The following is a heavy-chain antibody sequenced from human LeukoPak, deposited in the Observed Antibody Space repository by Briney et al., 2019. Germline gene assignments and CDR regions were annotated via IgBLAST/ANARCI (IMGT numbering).Heavy chain of an antibody. Sequence: GSLRLSCAASGFTFSSYAMSWVRQAPGKGLEWVSAISGSGGSTYYADSVKGRFTISRDNSKNTLYLQMNSLRAEDTAVYYCARDSAVVVPAADHYYYGMDVWGQGTTVTVSS. CDR3: ARDSAVVVPAADHYYYGMDV. CDR1: GFTFSSYA. J-gene: IGHJ6*02. D-gene: IGHD2-2*01. CDR2: ISGSGGST. V-gene: IGHV3-23*01.